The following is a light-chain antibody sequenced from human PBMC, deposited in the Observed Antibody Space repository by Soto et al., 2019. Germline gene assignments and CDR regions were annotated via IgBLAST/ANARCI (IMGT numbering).Light chain of an antibody. Sequence: DIQMTQSPSSLSASLGDRVTITCQASHYLGNSLSWSQQKPGKAPKLLISDASNLETGVPSRFSASASGTDFTFTISSLQPEDIATYYCQQYDSLPFTFGGGTKVDIK. J-gene: IGKJ4*01. V-gene: IGKV1-33*01. CDR1: HYLGNS. CDR2: DAS. CDR3: QQYDSLPFT.